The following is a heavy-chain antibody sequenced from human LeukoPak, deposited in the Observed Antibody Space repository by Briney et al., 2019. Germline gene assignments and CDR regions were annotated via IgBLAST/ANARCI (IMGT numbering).Heavy chain of an antibody. Sequence: GGSLRLSCAASGFTFSSYGMHWVRQAPGKGLEWVAFIRYDGSNKYYADSVKGRFTISRDNSKNTLYLQMNSLRAEDTAVYYVARNYGDYVRYFDYWGQGTLVTVSS. V-gene: IGHV3-30*02. CDR1: GFTFSSYG. CDR3: ARNYGDYVRYFDY. J-gene: IGHJ4*02. D-gene: IGHD4-17*01. CDR2: IRYDGSNK.